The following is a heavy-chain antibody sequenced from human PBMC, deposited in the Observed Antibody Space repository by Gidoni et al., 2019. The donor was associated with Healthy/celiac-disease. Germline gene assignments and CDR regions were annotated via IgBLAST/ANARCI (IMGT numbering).Heavy chain of an antibody. CDR3: ARGGPRGAFDI. J-gene: IGHJ3*02. Sequence: EVQLVESGGGLVQPGGSLILSCAASRFTFSSSWMHWVRQAPGKGLVWVSRINSDGSSKSYADSVKGRFTISRDNAKNTLYLQMNRLRAEETAVYYCARGGPRGAFDIWGQGTMVTVSS. V-gene: IGHV3-74*01. CDR1: RFTFSSSW. CDR2: INSDGSSK. D-gene: IGHD3-10*01.